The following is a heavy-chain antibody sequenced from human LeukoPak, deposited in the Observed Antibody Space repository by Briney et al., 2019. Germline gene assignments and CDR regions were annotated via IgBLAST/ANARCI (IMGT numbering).Heavy chain of an antibody. CDR2: IYYSGST. CDR1: GGSISSSSYY. Sequence: PSETLSLTCTVSGGSISSSSYYWDWIRQPPGKGLEWIGSIYYSGSTYYNPSLKSRVTISVDTSKNQFSLKLSSVTAADTAVYYCARRDYGGTGYFDYWGQGTLVTVSS. J-gene: IGHJ4*02. V-gene: IGHV4-39*07. D-gene: IGHD4-23*01. CDR3: ARRDYGGTGYFDY.